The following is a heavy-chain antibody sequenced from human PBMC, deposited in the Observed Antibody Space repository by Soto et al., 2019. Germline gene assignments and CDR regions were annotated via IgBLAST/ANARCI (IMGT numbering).Heavy chain of an antibody. CDR1: GGSISSHY. V-gene: IGHV4-59*08. CDR2: GFYSGDT. CDR3: ARGSGWLDY. J-gene: IGHJ4*02. Sequence: QMQLQESGPGLVKSSETLSLTCSVSGGSISSHYYNWIRQPPEKGLEWIGYGFYSGDTNYNPSLKSRVSISIDTSKNQLSLKLSSVTAADTAVYYCARGSGWLDYWGQGALVTVSS. D-gene: IGHD6-19*01.